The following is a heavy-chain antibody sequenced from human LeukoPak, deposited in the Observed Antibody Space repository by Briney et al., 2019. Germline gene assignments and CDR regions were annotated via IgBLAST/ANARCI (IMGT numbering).Heavy chain of an antibody. CDR3: ARAPVRAAAGAYYYYYYMDV. J-gene: IGHJ6*03. CDR2: IKQDGSEK. D-gene: IGHD6-13*01. CDR1: GFTLSSYA. V-gene: IGHV3-7*01. Sequence: GGSLRLSCAASGFTLSSYAMSWVRQAPGKGLEWVANIKQDGSEKYYVDSVKGRFTISRDNAKNSLYLQMNSLRAEDTAVYYCARAPVRAAAGAYYYYYYMDVWGKGTTVTISS.